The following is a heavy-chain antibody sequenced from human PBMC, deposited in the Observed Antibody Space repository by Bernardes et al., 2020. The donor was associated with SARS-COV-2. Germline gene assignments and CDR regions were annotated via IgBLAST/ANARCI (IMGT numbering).Heavy chain of an antibody. CDR2: INPNSGGT. J-gene: IGHJ4*02. CDR1: GYTFTGYY. CDR3: ARDLLSQQLAVLDY. D-gene: IGHD6-13*01. V-gene: IGHV1-2*02. Sequence: ASVKVSCKASGYTFTGYYMHWVRQAPGQGLEWMGWINPNSGGTNYAQKFQGRVTMTRDTSISTAYMELSRLGSDDTAVYYCARDLLSQQLAVLDYWGQGTLVTVSS.